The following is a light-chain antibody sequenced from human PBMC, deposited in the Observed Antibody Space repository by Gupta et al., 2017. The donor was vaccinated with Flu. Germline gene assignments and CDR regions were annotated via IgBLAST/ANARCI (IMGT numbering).Light chain of an antibody. V-gene: IGKV3-11*01. CDR1: HSVGSY. J-gene: IGKJ3*01. Sequence: EIVLTQSTATLSLSPGERATLSCRASHSVGSYLAWYQQESGQAPRLLIYDASNRATGIPARFSGGGSGTDFTLTISSLEPEDFALYYCQQRSYWPLTFGPGTKVDIK. CDR2: DAS. CDR3: QQRSYWPLT.